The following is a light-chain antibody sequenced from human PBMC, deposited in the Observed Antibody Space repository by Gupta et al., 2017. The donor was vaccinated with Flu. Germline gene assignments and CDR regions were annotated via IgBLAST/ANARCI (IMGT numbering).Light chain of an antibody. CDR2: DDR. CDR3: QVWDTSSYPRWV. Sequence: SYVLSQPPPVSVAPGTPARITCGGSDIGSKSVHWYQQKAGQAAVPVVYDDRDRPSGIPERFSGSNPGNTATLTISGVEAGDEADYYCQVWDTSSYPRWVFGGGTKLTVL. J-gene: IGLJ3*02. V-gene: IGLV3-21*03. CDR1: DIGSKS.